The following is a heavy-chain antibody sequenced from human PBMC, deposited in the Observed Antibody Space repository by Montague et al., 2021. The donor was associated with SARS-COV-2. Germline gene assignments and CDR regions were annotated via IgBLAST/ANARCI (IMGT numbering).Heavy chain of an antibody. CDR3: ARLGEGVVPAPILGVGPYYSYYYMHV. CDR2: INHGGST. D-gene: IGHD2-2*02. CDR1: GGSFSTYS. Sequence: SETLSLTCAVHGGSFSTYSWNWIRQPTGKGLEWIGEINHGGSTNYNPFIKSRDTISADTSKNQFSLKLTSVAAADTAVYYCARLGEGVVPAPILGVGPYYSYYYMHVWGKVTTVTVSS. V-gene: IGHV4-34*01. J-gene: IGHJ6*03.